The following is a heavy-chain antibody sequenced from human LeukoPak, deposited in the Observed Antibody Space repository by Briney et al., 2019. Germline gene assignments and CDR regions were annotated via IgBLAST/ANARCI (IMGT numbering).Heavy chain of an antibody. CDR2: ISAYNGNT. V-gene: IGHV1-18*01. Sequence: GASVTVSCKASGYTFTSYGISWVRQAPGQGLEWMGWISAYNGNTNYAQKLQGRVTMTTDTSTSTAYMELRSLRSDDTAVYYCGAGIHPRSTRYYYYGMDVWGQGTTVTVSS. CDR1: GYTFTSYG. CDR3: GAGIHPRSTRYYYYGMDV. J-gene: IGHJ6*02.